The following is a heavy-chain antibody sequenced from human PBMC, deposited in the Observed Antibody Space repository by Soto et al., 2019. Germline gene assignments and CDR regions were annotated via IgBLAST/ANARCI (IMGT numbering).Heavy chain of an antibody. J-gene: IGHJ4*02. CDR2: IYYSGST. CDR3: ARVLSSGWYRIDY. CDR1: GGSISSYY. Sequence: SETLSLTCTVSGGSISSYYWSWIRQPPGKGLEWIGYIYYSGSTNYNPSLKSRVTISVDTSKNQFSLKLSSLTAADTAVYYCARVLSSGWYRIDYWGQGTLVTVSS. V-gene: IGHV4-59*01. D-gene: IGHD6-19*01.